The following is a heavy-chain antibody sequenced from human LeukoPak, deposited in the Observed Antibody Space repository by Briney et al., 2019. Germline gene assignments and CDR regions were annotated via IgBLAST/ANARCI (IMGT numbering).Heavy chain of an antibody. J-gene: IGHJ6*02. CDR2: ISSSGSNI. CDR3: SKDTSSFHG. Sequence: GGSLRLSCAASGFTFSSYEMNWVRQAPGKGLEWVTYISSSGSNIYYADSVKGRFTISRDNGKNTVDLKMNSLRAEDKAVYYGSKDTSSFHGWGQRVPVSAAS. CDR1: GFTFSSYE. V-gene: IGHV3-48*03.